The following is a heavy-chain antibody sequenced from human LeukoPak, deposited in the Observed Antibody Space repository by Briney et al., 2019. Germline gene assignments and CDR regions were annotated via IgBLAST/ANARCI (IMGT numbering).Heavy chain of an antibody. CDR1: GGSISSYY. CDR2: IYYSGST. CDR3: ARDEGRYCSSTSCYLPIDY. V-gene: IGHV4-59*12. Sequence: SETLSLTCTVSGGSISSYYWSWTRQPPGKGLEWIGYIYYSGSTNYNPSLKSRVTMSVDTSKNQFSLKLSSVTAADTAVYYCARDEGRYCSSTSCYLPIDYWGQGTLVTVSS. D-gene: IGHD2-2*01. J-gene: IGHJ4*02.